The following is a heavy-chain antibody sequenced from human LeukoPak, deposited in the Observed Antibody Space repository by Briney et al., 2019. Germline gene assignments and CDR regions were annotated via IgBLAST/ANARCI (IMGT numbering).Heavy chain of an antibody. CDR3: ARDPPYYDSSGYYYDY. Sequence: GGSLRLSCAASGFTFSSYAMSWVRQAPGKGLEWVSSISDSSIYIYYADSVKGRFTISRDNAKNSLYLQMNSLRAEDTAVYYCARDPPYYDSSGYYYDYWGQGTLVTVSS. CDR1: GFTFSSYA. CDR2: ISDSSIYI. D-gene: IGHD3-22*01. J-gene: IGHJ4*02. V-gene: IGHV3-21*01.